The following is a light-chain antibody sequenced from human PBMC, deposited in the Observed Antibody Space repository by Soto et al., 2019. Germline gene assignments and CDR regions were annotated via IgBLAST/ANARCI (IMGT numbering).Light chain of an antibody. J-gene: IGKJ4*01. Sequence: EIVLTQSPGTLSLSPGERATPSCSASQSVSTTYLGWYQQKPGQAPRLLIYGASSRATGIPDRFSGSGSGTEFTLTISRLEPEDFAVYYCHQYGSSPFTFGGGTKVDIK. V-gene: IGKV3-20*01. CDR2: GAS. CDR1: QSVSTTY. CDR3: HQYGSSPFT.